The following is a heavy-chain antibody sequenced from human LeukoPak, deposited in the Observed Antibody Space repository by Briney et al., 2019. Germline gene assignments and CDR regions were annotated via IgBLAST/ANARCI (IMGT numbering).Heavy chain of an antibody. CDR3: ARGDGYSCDY. CDR1: GGSISSGDYY. J-gene: IGHJ4*02. Sequence: SQTLSLTCTVSGGSISSGDYYWSWIRQHPGKGLEWIGYIYYSGSTYYNPSLKSRVTISVATSGTQFSLTLTSVTAADTAVYYCARGDGYSCDYWGQGTLVTVSS. CDR2: IYYSGST. V-gene: IGHV4-31*03. D-gene: IGHD5-24*01.